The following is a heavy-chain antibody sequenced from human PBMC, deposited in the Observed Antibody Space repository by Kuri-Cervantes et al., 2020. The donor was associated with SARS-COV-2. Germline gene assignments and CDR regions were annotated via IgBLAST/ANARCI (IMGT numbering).Heavy chain of an antibody. CDR2: IYHSGTT. V-gene: IGHV4-38-2*02. CDR3: AGQGGYSSSSLDY. D-gene: IGHD6-6*01. J-gene: IGHJ4*02. Sequence: GSLRLSCNVSGYSISSGYYWGWIRQPPGKGLEWIGSIYHSGTTYYTPSLESRVAISIDKSKNQFSLKLSSVTAADTAVYYCAGQGGYSSSSLDYWGQGTLVTVSS. CDR1: GYSISSGYY.